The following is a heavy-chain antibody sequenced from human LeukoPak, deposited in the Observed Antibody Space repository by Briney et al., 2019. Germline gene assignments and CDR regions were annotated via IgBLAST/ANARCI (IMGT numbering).Heavy chain of an antibody. J-gene: IGHJ6*04. V-gene: IGHV4-34*01. CDR3: ARDNRSYYYYYYGMDV. Sequence: SETLSLTCGVSGGSFSGYYWSWVRQPPGKGLEWIGEINHNGNTNYNPSLKSRVTISVDKSKNQFSLKLSSVTAADTAVYYCARDNRSYYYYYYGMDVWGKGTTVTASS. CDR2: INHNGNT. CDR1: GGSFSGYY.